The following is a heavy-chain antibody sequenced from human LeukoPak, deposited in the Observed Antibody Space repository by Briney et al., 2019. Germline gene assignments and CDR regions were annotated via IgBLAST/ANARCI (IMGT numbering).Heavy chain of an antibody. J-gene: IGHJ4*02. Sequence: KASETLSLTCIVSGGSISTSAYYWGWIRQPPGEGLQWIGSIYYSGNTYYNSSLKSRVTISVDTSTSQFSLRLSSVTAADTAVYYCARGRKSAARPLLDYWGQGTLVTVSS. CDR1: GGSISTSAYY. V-gene: IGHV4-39*01. D-gene: IGHD6-6*01. CDR3: ARGRKSAARPLLDY. CDR2: IYYSGNT.